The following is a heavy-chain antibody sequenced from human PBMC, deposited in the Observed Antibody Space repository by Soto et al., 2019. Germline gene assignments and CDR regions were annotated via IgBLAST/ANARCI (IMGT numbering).Heavy chain of an antibody. CDR1: GFTFSGSA. V-gene: IGHV3-73*01. CDR3: TSYSSTSTFDY. D-gene: IGHD2-2*01. J-gene: IGHJ4*02. CDR2: IRSKANSYAT. Sequence: GGSLRLSCAASGFTFSGSAMPWVRQASGKGLEWVGRIRSKANSYATAYAASVKGRFTISRDDSKNTAYLQMNSLKTEDTAVYYCTSYSSTSTFDYWGQGTLVTVSS.